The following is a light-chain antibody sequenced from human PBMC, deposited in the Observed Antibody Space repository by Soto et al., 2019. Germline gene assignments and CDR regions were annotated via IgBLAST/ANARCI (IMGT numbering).Light chain of an antibody. J-gene: IGKJ1*01. CDR3: EQTYMAPRT. Sequence: DIQMTQSPSSLSASVGDRVTITCRPSQSISIFVNWYQQKSGKAPKLLIYDTSTLLRGVPSRFSGSGSGINFTLTITTLEPEDFATYFCEQTYMAPRTFGQGTKVDNK. CDR2: DTS. CDR1: QSISIF. V-gene: IGKV1-39*01.